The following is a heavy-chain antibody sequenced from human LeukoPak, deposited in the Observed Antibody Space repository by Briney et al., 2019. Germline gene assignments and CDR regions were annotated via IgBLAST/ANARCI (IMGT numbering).Heavy chain of an antibody. J-gene: IGHJ3*02. D-gene: IGHD6-19*01. CDR2: IYYSGST. CDR1: GGSISSSSYY. Sequence: PSETLSLTCTVSGGSISSSSYYWGWIRQPPGQGLEWIGSIYYSGSTYYNPSLKSRVTISVDTSKNQFSLKLSSVTAADTAVYYCARHVKRIAVAGTRDAFDIWGQGTMVTVSS. CDR3: ARHVKRIAVAGTRDAFDI. V-gene: IGHV4-39*01.